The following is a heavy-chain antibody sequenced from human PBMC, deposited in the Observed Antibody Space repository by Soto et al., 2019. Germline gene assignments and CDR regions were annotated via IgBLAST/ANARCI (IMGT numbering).Heavy chain of an antibody. CDR3: ARHRGPAPVY. Sequence: KPSETLSLTCTVSGGSISSYYWTWIRQPPGKGLEWVGSLFYGGTTDYNPSLKSRLTMSLDTSKNHFSLKLRSVTAADTAVYYCARHRGPAPVYWGQGTLVTVSS. CDR1: GGSISSYY. D-gene: IGHD3-10*01. V-gene: IGHV4-39*01. J-gene: IGHJ4*02. CDR2: LFYGGTT.